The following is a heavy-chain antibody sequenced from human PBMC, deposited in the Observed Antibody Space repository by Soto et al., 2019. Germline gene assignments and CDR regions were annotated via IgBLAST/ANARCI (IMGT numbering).Heavy chain of an antibody. CDR3: AKGGSGSYSNAFDI. D-gene: IGHD3-10*01. CDR2: IYYSGST. CDR1: GSSIRSSRYY. J-gene: IGHJ3*02. Sequence: SETLSHTCNFSGSSIRSSRYYWGWIRQPPGKGLEWIGSIYYSGSTYYNPSLKSRVTISVDTSKNQFSLKLSSVTAADTAVYYCAKGGSGSYSNAFDIWGQGTMVT. V-gene: IGHV4-39*01.